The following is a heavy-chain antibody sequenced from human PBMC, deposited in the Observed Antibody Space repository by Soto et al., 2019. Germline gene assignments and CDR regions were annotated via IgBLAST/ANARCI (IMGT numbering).Heavy chain of an antibody. CDR3: ARDRDYCSSTSCYSGWFDP. CDR1: GDSVSSNSAA. Sequence: SQTLSLTCVISGDSVSSNSAAWNWIRQSPSRGLEWLGRTYYRSKWYNDYAVSVKSRITINPDTSKNQFSLQLNSVTPEDTAVYFCARDRDYCSSTSCYSGWFDPWGQGTLVTVSS. D-gene: IGHD2-2*01. J-gene: IGHJ5*02. CDR2: TYYRSKWYN. V-gene: IGHV6-1*01.